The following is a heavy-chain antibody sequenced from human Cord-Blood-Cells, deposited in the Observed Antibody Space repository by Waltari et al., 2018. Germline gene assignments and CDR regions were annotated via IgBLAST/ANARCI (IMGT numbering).Heavy chain of an antibody. D-gene: IGHD3-22*01. CDR3: ARVRVVGSGYYYYYYGMDV. Sequence: QVQLQQWGAGLLKPSETLSLTCAVYGGSFSGYYWSWIRQPPGKGLEWIGEINPSGTTNYNPALKSRVTISVDTSKNQFSLKLSSVTAADTAVYYCARVRVVGSGYYYYYYGMDVWGQGTTVTVSS. CDR1: GGSFSGYY. CDR2: INPSGTT. J-gene: IGHJ6*02. V-gene: IGHV4-34*01.